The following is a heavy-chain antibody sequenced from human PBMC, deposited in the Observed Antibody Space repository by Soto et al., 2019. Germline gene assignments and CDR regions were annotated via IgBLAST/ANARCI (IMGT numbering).Heavy chain of an antibody. J-gene: IGHJ3*02. D-gene: IGHD5-18*01. CDR1: GFTFDSYS. V-gene: IGHV3-48*04. Sequence: GGSLRLSCAASGFTFDSYSMNWVRQAPGKGLEWVSYISSSGSTIYYADSVKGRFTISRDNAKNSLYLQMNSLRAEDTAVYYCARDVDTAMVLAFAIRGQGTMVTVSS. CDR2: ISSSGSTI. CDR3: ARDVDTAMVLAFAI.